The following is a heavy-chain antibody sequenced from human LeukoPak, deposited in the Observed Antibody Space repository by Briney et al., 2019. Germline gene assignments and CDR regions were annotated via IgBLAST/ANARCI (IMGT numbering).Heavy chain of an antibody. Sequence: SETLSLTCAVYGGSFSGYYWSWIRQPPGKGLEWIGTIYYSGNTYYNPSLQSRVTISVDTSKNQFSLKLSSVTAADTAVYYCAGDHSSASYTYYYYYMDVWGKGTTVTVSS. J-gene: IGHJ6*03. CDR1: GGSFSGYY. V-gene: IGHV4-34*01. D-gene: IGHD1-26*01. CDR2: IYYSGNT. CDR3: AGDHSSASYTYYYYYMDV.